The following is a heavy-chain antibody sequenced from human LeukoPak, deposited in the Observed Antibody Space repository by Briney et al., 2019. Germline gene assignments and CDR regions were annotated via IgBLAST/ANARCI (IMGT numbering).Heavy chain of an antibody. D-gene: IGHD2-2*01. CDR1: GGSISSSYYY. V-gene: IGHV4-39*07. CDR3: ARSYAHDY. Sequence: PSETLSLTCTVSGGSISSSYYYWGWLRQPPGKGLEWIGTIYYSGSTNYNPSLKSRVTISVDTSKNQFSLKLSSVTAADTAVYYCARSYAHDYWGQGTLVTVSS. CDR2: IYYSGST. J-gene: IGHJ4*02.